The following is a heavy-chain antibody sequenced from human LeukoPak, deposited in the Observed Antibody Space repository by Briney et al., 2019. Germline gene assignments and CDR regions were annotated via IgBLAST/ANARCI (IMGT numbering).Heavy chain of an antibody. Sequence: ASVKVSCKASGYTFTSYGISWVRQAPGQGLEWMGGIIPIFGTANYAQKFQGRVTITTDESTSTAYMELSSLRSEDTAVYYCARDLVIEPAGDWFDPWGQGTLVIVSS. CDR3: ARDLVIEPAGDWFDP. CDR2: IIPIFGTA. CDR1: GYTFTSYG. D-gene: IGHD2-2*01. J-gene: IGHJ5*02. V-gene: IGHV1-69*05.